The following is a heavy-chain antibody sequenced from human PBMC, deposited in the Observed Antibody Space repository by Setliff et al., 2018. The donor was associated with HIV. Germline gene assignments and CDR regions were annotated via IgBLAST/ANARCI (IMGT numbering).Heavy chain of an antibody. D-gene: IGHD1-26*01. V-gene: IGHV4-4*07. CDR1: GGSIISHY. Sequence: KTSETLSLTCTVSGGSIISHYWSWIRQPAGKGLEWIGHIYTSGSTNYNPSLKSRVTISVDTSKNQFSLKLSSVTAADTAVYYCARGATREFIVGATIFDYWGQGTLVTVSS. CDR3: ARGATREFIVGATIFDY. CDR2: IYTSGST. J-gene: IGHJ4*02.